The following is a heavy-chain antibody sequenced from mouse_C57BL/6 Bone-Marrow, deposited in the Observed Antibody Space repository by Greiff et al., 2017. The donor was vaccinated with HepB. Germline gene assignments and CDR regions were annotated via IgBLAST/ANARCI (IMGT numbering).Heavy chain of an antibody. Sequence: EVKLVESGGGLVKPGGSLKLSCAASGFTFSDYGMHWVRQAPDKGLEWVAYISSGSSTIYYAATVKGRFTISRDHAKNTLFLQMTSLRSEDTAMYYCARDYSWFAYWGQGTLVTVSA. V-gene: IGHV5-17*01. CDR1: GFTFSDYG. CDR2: ISSGSSTI. J-gene: IGHJ3*01. CDR3: ARDYSWFAY. D-gene: IGHD1-1*01.